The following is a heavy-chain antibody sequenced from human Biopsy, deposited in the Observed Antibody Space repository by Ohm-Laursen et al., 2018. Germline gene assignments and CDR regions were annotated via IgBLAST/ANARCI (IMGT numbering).Heavy chain of an antibody. V-gene: IGHV3-11*01. CDR3: ARRRPIDY. CDR2: ISAAGPAM. J-gene: IGHJ4*02. CDR1: GFTFSDFY. Sequence: SLRPSCAASGFTFSDFYMSWIRQAPGKGLEWISYISAAGPAMFYADSVRGRFTISRDNANNLLYLQMDSLRAEDTAVYYCARRRPIDYWGQGILVTVSS.